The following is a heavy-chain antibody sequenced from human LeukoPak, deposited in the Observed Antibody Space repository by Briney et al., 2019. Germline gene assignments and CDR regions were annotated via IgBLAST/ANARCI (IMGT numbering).Heavy chain of an antibody. CDR3: ARGPPGAYYGSGSYSYYMDV. D-gene: IGHD3-10*01. V-gene: IGHV4-59*11. Sequence: SETLSLTCSVSGGSISSHFWSWIRQPPGKGLEWIGYIYHSGSTNYNPSLNSRVTISVDTSKKQFPLKLSSVTAADTAVYYCARGPPGAYYGSGSYSYYMDVWGKGTTVTVSS. CDR2: IYHSGST. CDR1: GGSISSHF. J-gene: IGHJ6*03.